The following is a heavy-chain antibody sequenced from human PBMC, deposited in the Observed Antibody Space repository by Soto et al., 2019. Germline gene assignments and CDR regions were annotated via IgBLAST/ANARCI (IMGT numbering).Heavy chain of an antibody. CDR1: GGSISSYY. Sequence: SETLSLTCTVSGGSISSYYWSWIRQPPGKGLEWIGYIYYSGSTNYNPSLKSRVTISVDTSKNQFSLKLSSVTAADTAVYYCARQSWGVGAFVGYWGQGTLVTVSS. J-gene: IGHJ4*02. CDR3: ARQSWGVGAFVGY. D-gene: IGHD3-16*01. V-gene: IGHV4-59*01. CDR2: IYYSGST.